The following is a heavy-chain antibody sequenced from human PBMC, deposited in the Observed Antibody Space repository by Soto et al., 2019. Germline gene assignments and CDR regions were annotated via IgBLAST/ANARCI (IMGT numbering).Heavy chain of an antibody. Sequence: QVQLAQSANEVKKPGASVRVSCKAAGYTFIRYGIAWVRQAPGQGLEWMGWISPYNDYTVYAQKFQGRVSMTADTSTRTVYMKLRGLKSDDTAVYYCARRGYYDNSWGKLSHYGLDVWGQGTSVSVSS. CDR2: ISPYNDYT. V-gene: IGHV1-18*01. D-gene: IGHD3-16*01. J-gene: IGHJ6*02. CDR3: ARRGYYDNSWGKLSHYGLDV. CDR1: GYTFIRYG.